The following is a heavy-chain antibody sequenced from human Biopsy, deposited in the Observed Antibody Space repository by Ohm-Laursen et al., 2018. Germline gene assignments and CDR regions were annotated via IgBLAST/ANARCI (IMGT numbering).Heavy chain of an antibody. V-gene: IGHV4-59*07. J-gene: IGHJ1*01. D-gene: IGHD4-23*01. CDR3: ARGSNEYGGLYFPH. Sequence: SDTLSLTCTVSGDSISSYYWSWIRQPPGKGLEWIGHTSHTGYTSYKSSLKSRVTISLDTSRKHFSLRLTSLAAADTAVYYCARGSNEYGGLYFPHWGQGTLVTVSS. CDR2: TSHTGYT. CDR1: GDSISSYY.